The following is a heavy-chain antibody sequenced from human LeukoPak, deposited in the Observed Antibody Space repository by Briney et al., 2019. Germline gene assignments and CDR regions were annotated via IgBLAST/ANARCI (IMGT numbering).Heavy chain of an antibody. J-gene: IGHJ4*02. CDR3: AGGASGTFDY. CDR1: GGSFSGYY. Sequence: PSETLTLTCAVYGGSFSGYYWSWIRQPPGKGLEWIGEINYSGSTNYNPSLKSRVTISVDTSKNQFSLKLSSVTAADTAVYYCAGGASGTFDYWGQGTLVTVSS. CDR2: INYSGST. V-gene: IGHV4-34*01. D-gene: IGHD1-14*01.